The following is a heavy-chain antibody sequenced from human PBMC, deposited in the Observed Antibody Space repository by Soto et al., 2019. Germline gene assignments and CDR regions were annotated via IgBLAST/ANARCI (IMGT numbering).Heavy chain of an antibody. D-gene: IGHD6-13*01. CDR1: GYTFTSYY. CDR3: ARVLAAAGQRSWFDP. V-gene: IGHV1-46*03. Sequence: ASVKVSCKASGYTFTSYYMHWVRQAPGQGLEWMGIINPSGGSTSYAQKFQGRVTMTRDTSTSTVYMELSSLRSEDTAVYYCARVLAAAGQRSWFDPWGQGTLVTVSS. J-gene: IGHJ5*02. CDR2: INPSGGST.